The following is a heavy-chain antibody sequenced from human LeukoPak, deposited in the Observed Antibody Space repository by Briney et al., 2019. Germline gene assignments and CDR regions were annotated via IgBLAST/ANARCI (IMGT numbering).Heavy chain of an antibody. D-gene: IGHD2-2*01. CDR3: ARALPAAIDDGHPPLLYFDY. CDR1: GGSISSGGYY. J-gene: IGHJ4*02. Sequence: PSQTLSLTCTVSGGSISSGGYYWSWIRQPPGKGLEWIGYIYYSGSTNYNPSLKSRVTISVDTSKNQFSLKLSSVTAADTAVYYCARALPAAIDDGHPPLLYFDYWGQGTLVTVSS. CDR2: IYYSGST. V-gene: IGHV4-61*08.